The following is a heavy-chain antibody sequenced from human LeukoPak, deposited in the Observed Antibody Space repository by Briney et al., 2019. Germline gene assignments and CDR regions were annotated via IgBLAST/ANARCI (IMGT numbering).Heavy chain of an antibody. CDR1: GYTFTSYG. CDR3: AREDRHMNWFDP. J-gene: IGHJ5*02. Sequence: ASVKVSXKASGYTFTSYGISWVRQAPGQGLEWMGWISAYNGNTNYAQKLQGRVTMTTDKSTSTAYMELRSLRSDDTAVYYCAREDRHMNWFDPWGQGTLVTVSS. CDR2: ISAYNGNT. V-gene: IGHV1-18*01.